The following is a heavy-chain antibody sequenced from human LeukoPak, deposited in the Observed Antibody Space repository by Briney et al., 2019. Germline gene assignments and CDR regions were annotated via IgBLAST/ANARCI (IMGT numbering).Heavy chain of an antibody. J-gene: IGHJ4*02. V-gene: IGHV3-30*04. CDR1: GFTFTSYA. CDR2: ISYDASNK. CDR3: AKDEWLRLEADF. Sequence: PGGSLRLSCTASGFTFTSYAMHWVRQAPGKRLEWVAVISYDASNKYYADSVKGRFTISRDNSKNTLYLQMNSLKNEDTAVYYCAKDEWLRLEADFWGQGTLVTVSS. D-gene: IGHD5-12*01.